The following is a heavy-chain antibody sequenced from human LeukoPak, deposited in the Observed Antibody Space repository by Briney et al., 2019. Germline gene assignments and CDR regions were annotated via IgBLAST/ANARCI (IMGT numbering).Heavy chain of an antibody. J-gene: IGHJ3*02. V-gene: IGHV3-23*01. CDR1: GFTSNTYG. D-gene: IGHD2/OR15-2a*01. Sequence: GGSLRLSCAASGFTSNTYGMSWVRQAPGKGLEWVSGISGSSGNTYYADSVKGRFTISRDTSKNTLYLQMSSLRAEDTAVCYCAKDPRRILGSFEIWGQGTMVTVS. CDR3: AKDPRRILGSFEI. CDR2: ISGSSGNT.